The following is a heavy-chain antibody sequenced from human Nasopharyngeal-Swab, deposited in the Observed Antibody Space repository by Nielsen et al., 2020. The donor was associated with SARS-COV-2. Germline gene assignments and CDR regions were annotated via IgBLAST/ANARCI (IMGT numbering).Heavy chain of an antibody. CDR1: GGTFSSYA. J-gene: IGHJ6*03. V-gene: IGHV1-69*13. CDR3: ARGDIIAVAGTGYYYYNYMDV. CDR2: IIPIFGTA. Sequence: SVKVSCKASGGTFSSYAINWVRQAPGQGLEWMGGIIPIFGTANYAQKFQGRVTITADESTSTAYMELSSLRSEDTAVYYCARGDIIAVAGTGYYYYNYMDVWGKGTTVTVSS. D-gene: IGHD6-19*01.